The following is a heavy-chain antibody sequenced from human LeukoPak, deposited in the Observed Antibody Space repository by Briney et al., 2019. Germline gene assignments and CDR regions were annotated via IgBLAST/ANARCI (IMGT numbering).Heavy chain of an antibody. CDR1: GYTFTGYY. CDR3: AKDSDCTNGVCYRTDLDY. D-gene: IGHD2-8*01. V-gene: IGHV1-2*02. CDR2: INPNSGGT. J-gene: IGHJ4*02. Sequence: GASVKVSCKASGYTFTGYYMHWVRQAPGQGLEWMGWINPNSGGTNYAQKFQGRVTMTRDTSISTHYMELSRLTSDDTAVYYCAKDSDCTNGVCYRTDLDYWGQGTLVTVSS.